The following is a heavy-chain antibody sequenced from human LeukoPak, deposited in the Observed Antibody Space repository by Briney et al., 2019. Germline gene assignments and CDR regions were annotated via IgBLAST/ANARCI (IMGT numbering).Heavy chain of an antibody. V-gene: IGHV3-23*01. Sequence: PGGSLRLSCAASGFTFSNYAMNWVRQAPGKGLEWVSGISGSGASTYYADSVKGRITISRDNSKNTLYLQMNSLRAEDTAVYYCAKGHDSSGYHWGANYFDYWGQGTLVTVSS. CDR2: ISGSGAST. J-gene: IGHJ4*02. CDR1: GFTFSNYA. CDR3: AKGHDSSGYHWGANYFDY. D-gene: IGHD3-22*01.